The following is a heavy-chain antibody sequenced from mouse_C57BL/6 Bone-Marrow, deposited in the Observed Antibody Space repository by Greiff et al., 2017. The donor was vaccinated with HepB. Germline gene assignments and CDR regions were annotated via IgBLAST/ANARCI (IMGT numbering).Heavy chain of an antibody. CDR3: AREEGHWGFAY. CDR2: ILPGSGST. V-gene: IGHV1-9*01. J-gene: IGHJ3*01. D-gene: IGHD4-1*01. Sequence: QVQLKQSGAELMKPGASVKLSCKATGYTFTGYWIEWVKQRPGHGLEWVGEILPGSGSTNYNEKFKGKATVTADTSSNTAYMHLSSLTTEDSAIYYCAREEGHWGFAYWGQGTLVTVSA. CDR1: GYTFTGYW.